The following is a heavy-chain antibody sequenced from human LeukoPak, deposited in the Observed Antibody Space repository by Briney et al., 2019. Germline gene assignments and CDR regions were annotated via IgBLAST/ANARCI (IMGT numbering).Heavy chain of an antibody. CDR2: ITGSGGST. V-gene: IGHV3-23*01. J-gene: IGHJ4*02. D-gene: IGHD6-13*01. CDR1: GFTFSLYA. Sequence: PGGSLRLSCAASGFTFSLYAMSWVRQAPGKGMEWVSTITGSGGSTYYADSVRGRFTISRDNSKNTLYLQMISLRAEDTVVYYCAKGGGSSWYYFDYWGQGTLVTVSS. CDR3: AKGGGSSWYYFDY.